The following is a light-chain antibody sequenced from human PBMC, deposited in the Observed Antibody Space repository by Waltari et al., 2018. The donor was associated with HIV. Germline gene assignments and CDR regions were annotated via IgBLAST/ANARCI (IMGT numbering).Light chain of an antibody. V-gene: IGKV4-1*01. J-gene: IGKJ4*01. CDR2: WAS. CDR1: RSILYNTNNKNY. Sequence: DIVMTQSPDSLALSLGERATINCKSSRSILYNTNNKNYLAWYQQKPGQPPQLLIYWASTRECGVPDRFSGSGSGTNVTLTISSLQTEDVAVYYCQQYFNAPITFGGGTRVEI. CDR3: QQYFNAPIT.